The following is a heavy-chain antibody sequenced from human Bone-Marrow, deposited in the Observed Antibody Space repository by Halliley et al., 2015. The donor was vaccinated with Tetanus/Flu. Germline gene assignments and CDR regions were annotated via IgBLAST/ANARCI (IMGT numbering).Heavy chain of an antibody. J-gene: IGHJ4*02. CDR2: ISIVGGFT. Sequence: LSLTCAASGFSFSNYAMNWVRQAPGKGLEWVSGISIVGGFTNYAASVKGRFSVSRDNSKNTVYLQMNSLGADDTAVYYCAKGGGTYPDYYFDYWGQGTLVTVSS. CDR1: GFSFSNYA. D-gene: IGHD5-12*01. V-gene: IGHV3-23*01. CDR3: AKGGGTYPDYYFDY.